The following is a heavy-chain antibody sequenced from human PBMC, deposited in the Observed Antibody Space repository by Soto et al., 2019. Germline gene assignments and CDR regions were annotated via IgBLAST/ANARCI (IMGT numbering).Heavy chain of an antibody. V-gene: IGHV4-34*12. CDR2: IFHGGST. D-gene: IGHD3-3*01. J-gene: IGHJ6*02. CDR3: ASGEIGDTILGVPTVDYYYGLDV. Sequence: SETLSLTCAVYGGSFSGYYWSWFRQPPGKGLEWIGHIFHGGSTNYSPSLKSRVTISVDTSKNQFSLKLTSVTAADTGVYYCASGEIGDTILGVPTVDYYYGLDVWGQGTTVTVSS. CDR1: GGSFSGYY.